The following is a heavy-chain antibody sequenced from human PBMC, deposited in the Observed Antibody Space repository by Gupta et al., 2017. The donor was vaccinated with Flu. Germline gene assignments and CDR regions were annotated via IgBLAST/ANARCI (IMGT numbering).Heavy chain of an antibody. Sequence: FTRSVVQWVLQARGQRLEVIVWIVVGSGNTNDAQKFQERVTISRDMSTGTAYMELDSLRSEDTAVYYCAAALVGCSGNNCYPPWGQGTLVTVSS. J-gene: IGHJ5*02. V-gene: IGHV1-58*01. CDR2: IVVGSGNT. CDR3: AAALVGCSGNNCYPP. CDR1: FTRSV. D-gene: IGHD2-2*01.